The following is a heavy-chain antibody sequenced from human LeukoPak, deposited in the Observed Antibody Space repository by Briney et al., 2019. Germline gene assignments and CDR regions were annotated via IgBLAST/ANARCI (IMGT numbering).Heavy chain of an antibody. CDR3: ARDFAREFTIDY. V-gene: IGHV3-23*01. D-gene: IGHD3-10*01. J-gene: IGHJ4*02. CDR2: ISGSGGST. CDR1: GFTFSSYA. Sequence: GGSLRLSCAASGFTFSSYAMSWVRQAPGKGLEWVSAISGSGGSTYYADSVKGRFTIPRDNSKNTLYLQMNSLRAEDTAVYYCARDFAREFTIDYWGQGTLVTVSS.